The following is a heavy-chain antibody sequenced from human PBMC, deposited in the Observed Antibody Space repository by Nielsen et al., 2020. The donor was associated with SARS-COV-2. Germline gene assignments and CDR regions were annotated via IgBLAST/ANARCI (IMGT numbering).Heavy chain of an antibody. CDR1: GYTFTSYG. J-gene: IGHJ4*02. V-gene: IGHV1-69*13. Sequence: SVKVSCKASGYTFTSYGISWVRQAPGQGLEWMGGIIPIFGTANYAQKFQGRVTITADESTSTAYMELSSLRSEDTAVYYCARAVGNDFWTSAAHYWGQGTLVTVSS. CDR2: IIPIFGTA. D-gene: IGHD3-3*01. CDR3: ARAVGNDFWTSAAHY.